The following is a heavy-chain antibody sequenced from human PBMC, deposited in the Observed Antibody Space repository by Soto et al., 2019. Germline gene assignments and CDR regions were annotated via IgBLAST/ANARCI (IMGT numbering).Heavy chain of an antibody. V-gene: IGHV5-51*01. Sequence: PGESLKISCKGSGYSFTSYWIGWVRQMPGKGLEWMGIIYPGDSDTRYSPSFQGQVTISADKSISTAYLQWSSLRAEDTAVYYCAKNVWGITIFGGMDVWGQGTTVTVSS. D-gene: IGHD3-9*01. CDR1: GYSFTSYW. J-gene: IGHJ6*02. CDR2: IYPGDSDT. CDR3: AKNVWGITIFGGMDV.